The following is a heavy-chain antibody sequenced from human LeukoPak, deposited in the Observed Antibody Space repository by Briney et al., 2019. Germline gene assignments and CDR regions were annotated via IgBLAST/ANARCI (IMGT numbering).Heavy chain of an antibody. CDR3: AKTSAGYIDA. J-gene: IGHJ4*02. D-gene: IGHD1-1*01. V-gene: IGHV4-34*01. Sequence: SDTLSLTCAVSGGSLSGSTWSWIRQPPRKRVEWSGGINHSGYTNYKPPLKSRVTISVDTSKNQLSLNLTSVTAADTPFYYCAKTSAGYIDAWGQGSLVTVSS. CDR1: GGSLSGST. CDR2: INHSGYT.